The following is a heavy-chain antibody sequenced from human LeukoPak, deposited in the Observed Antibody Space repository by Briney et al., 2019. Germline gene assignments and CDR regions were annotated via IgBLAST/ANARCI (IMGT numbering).Heavy chain of an antibody. D-gene: IGHD1-26*01. CDR2: IDISGGPT. Sequence: GGSLRLSCAASGYAFRTFGMSWVRQSPRKGPEWVSTIDISGGPTYYADSVKGRFTISRDNSKNSVYLQMNSLRAEDTAVYYCAKIVGNYGFDFWGQGTPVTVSS. CDR3: AKIVGNYGFDF. J-gene: IGHJ4*02. V-gene: IGHV3-23*01. CDR1: GYAFRTFG.